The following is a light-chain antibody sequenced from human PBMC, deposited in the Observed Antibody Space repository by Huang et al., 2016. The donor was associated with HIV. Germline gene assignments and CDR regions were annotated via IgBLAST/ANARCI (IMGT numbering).Light chain of an antibody. Sequence: IQLTQSPSSLSASVGYRVTITCRASECISSYLAWYQQKSGKAPKFLIYAASTLQSGVPSRFSGSGSGTDFTLTISSLQPEDFATYYCQQLNDYPWTFGQGTKVEIK. CDR3: QQLNDYPWT. CDR1: ECISSY. J-gene: IGKJ1*01. CDR2: AAS. V-gene: IGKV1-9*01.